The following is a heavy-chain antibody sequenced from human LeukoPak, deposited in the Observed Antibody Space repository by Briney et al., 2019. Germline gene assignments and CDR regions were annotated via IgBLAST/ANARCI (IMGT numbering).Heavy chain of an antibody. J-gene: IGHJ4*02. CDR1: GFTFSDYY. D-gene: IGHD6-13*01. CDR3: ARIGSSSWLVFDY. Sequence: GGSLRLSCAASGFTFSDYYMSRIRQAPGKGLEWVSYISSSGSTIYYADSVKGRFTISRDNAKNSLYLQMNSLRAEDTAVYYCARIGSSSWLVFDYWGQGTLVTVSS. V-gene: IGHV3-11*01. CDR2: ISSSGSTI.